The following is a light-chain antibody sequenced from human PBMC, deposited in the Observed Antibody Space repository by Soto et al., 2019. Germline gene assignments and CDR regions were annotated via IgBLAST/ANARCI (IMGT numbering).Light chain of an antibody. CDR3: HQSTSTPLT. CDR1: QSVFNH. J-gene: IGKJ4*01. V-gene: IGKV1-39*01. CDR2: DAS. Sequence: DVQMTQSPSSLSASVGDSVTITCRASQSVFNHLSWFQQRQGKVPKLLLYDASSVHAGVPSRFSGSGYGTDFTLTISTVQPEDAAIYYWHQSTSTPLTFGRGTRVELK.